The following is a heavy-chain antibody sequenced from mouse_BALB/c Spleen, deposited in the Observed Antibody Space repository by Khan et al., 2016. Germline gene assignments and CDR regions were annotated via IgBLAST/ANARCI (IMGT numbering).Heavy chain of an antibody. CDR2: IDPPNDNT. Sequence: VQLQQSGAELVKPGASVKLSCTASGFSIQDTYIHWVRQRPEQGLDWIGRIDPPNDNTKYDSKFQGKATITADTSSNTAYLQLNSLTYEDTAVYYCARMYYGDYWGQGTTLTVSS. D-gene: IGHD1-1*01. CDR1: GFSIQDTY. V-gene: IGHV14-3*02. J-gene: IGHJ2*01. CDR3: ARMYYGDY.